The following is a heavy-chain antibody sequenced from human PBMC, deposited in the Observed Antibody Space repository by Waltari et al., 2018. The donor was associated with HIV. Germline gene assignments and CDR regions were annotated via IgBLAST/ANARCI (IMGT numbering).Heavy chain of an antibody. V-gene: IGHV1-24*01. CDR1: VYTLTELS. Sequence: QVQQVQYGAEVKKPGASVKVSCKVSVYTLTELSMHWVRQAPGKGLEWMGECVAEDCETSNAQRFRGRGTKTEDINTHTAYMELRSMRSEDTAVYYCATDPPGSYFWAGAFDIWGQGTMVTVSS. D-gene: IGHD1-26*01. CDR2: CVAEDCET. CDR3: ATDPPGSYFWAGAFDI. J-gene: IGHJ3*02.